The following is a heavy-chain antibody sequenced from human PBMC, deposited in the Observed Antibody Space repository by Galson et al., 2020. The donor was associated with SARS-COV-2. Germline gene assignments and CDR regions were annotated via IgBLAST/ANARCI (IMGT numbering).Heavy chain of an antibody. V-gene: IGHV3-74*03. CDR1: GFTFINYW. CDR2: VNSDGSGV. D-gene: IGHD3-9*01. Sequence: GESLKISCTASGFTFINYWMHWVRQAPGKGLEWVSRVNSDGSGVTYADSVKGRFTVSRDNGKNTIYLQMSSLRAEDTAVYFCARDTILQDGTFDLWGRGTLVDVSS. CDR3: ARDTILQDGTFDL. J-gene: IGHJ2*01.